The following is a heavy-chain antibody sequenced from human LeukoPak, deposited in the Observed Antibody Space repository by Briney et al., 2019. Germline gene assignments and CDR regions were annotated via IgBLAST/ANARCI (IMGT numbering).Heavy chain of an antibody. J-gene: IGHJ3*02. CDR3: ARNSPGYCSGGSYYSEGIYLDDFDI. CDR2: IYPGESDT. V-gene: IGHV5-51*01. CDR1: GNIYTSYW. Sequence: GDSLKISCKVSGNIYTSYWIGWVRHTLDKGLEWIEIIYPGESDTRYRPFFQGKVTISADKSISSAYLQWRSLKASDIEMYYCARNSPGYCSGGSYYSEGIYLDDFDIWGQGTMVTVS. D-gene: IGHD2-15*01.